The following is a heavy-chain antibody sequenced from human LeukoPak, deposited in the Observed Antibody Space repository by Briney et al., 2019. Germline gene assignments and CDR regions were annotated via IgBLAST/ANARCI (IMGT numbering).Heavy chain of an antibody. CDR1: RFTFSHRW. V-gene: IGHV3-7*01. CDR2: IKHDGSET. CDR3: ARDPPAPGGCFDP. J-gene: IGHJ5*02. D-gene: IGHD4-23*01. Sequence: GGSLRLSCAGSRFTFSHRWMSWVRQAPGKGLEWVANIKHDGSETYYVDSVRGRFTVSRDNAKTSLYLQIDSLRAEDTAAYFCARDPPAPGGCFDPWGQGTLVTVSS.